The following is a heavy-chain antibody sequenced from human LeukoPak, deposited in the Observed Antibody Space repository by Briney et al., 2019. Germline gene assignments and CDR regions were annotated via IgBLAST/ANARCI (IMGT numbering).Heavy chain of an antibody. CDR2: IFSDGTT. J-gene: IGHJ6*04. CDR3: AELGITMIGGV. Sequence: GGSLRLSCAASGHIVSGNYMSWVRQSPGKGLEWISVIFSDGTTHYADSVKGRFTISRDNAKNSLYLQMNSLRAEDTAVYYCAELGITMIGGVWGKGTTVTISS. V-gene: IGHV3-66*01. CDR1: GHIVSGNY. D-gene: IGHD3-10*02.